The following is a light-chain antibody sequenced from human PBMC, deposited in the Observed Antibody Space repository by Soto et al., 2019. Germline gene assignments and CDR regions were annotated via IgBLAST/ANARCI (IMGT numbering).Light chain of an antibody. CDR3: RQYNSYSWT. Sequence: DIQMTQSPSTLSASVGDRVTITCRASQNINIWLAWYQQKPGKAPKLPIFDASSLESGVPSRFSGSGSGTEFTLTISSLQPDDFATYYCRQYNSYSWTFGQGTKVDIK. V-gene: IGKV1-5*01. CDR1: QNINIW. J-gene: IGKJ1*01. CDR2: DAS.